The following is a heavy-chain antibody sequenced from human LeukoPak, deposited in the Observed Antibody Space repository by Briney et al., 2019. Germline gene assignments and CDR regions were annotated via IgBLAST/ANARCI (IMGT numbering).Heavy chain of an antibody. CDR3: ARGRNYYDSSGYDY. V-gene: IGHV1-18*01. CDR1: GYTFTSYG. D-gene: IGHD3-22*01. J-gene: IGHJ4*02. Sequence: GASVTVSCKASGYTFTSYGISWVRQAPGQGLEWMGWISAYNGNTNYAQKLQGRVTMTTDTSTSTAYMELRSLRSDDTAVYYCARGRNYYDSSGYDYWGQGTLVTVSS. CDR2: ISAYNGNT.